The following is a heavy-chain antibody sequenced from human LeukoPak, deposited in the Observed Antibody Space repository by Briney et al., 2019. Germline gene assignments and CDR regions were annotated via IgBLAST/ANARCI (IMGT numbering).Heavy chain of an antibody. CDR3: ARRIAAAGGAFDI. CDR1: GYSFTSYW. Sequence: GESLKISCKGSGYSFTSYWIGWVRQMPGKGLEWMGIIYPGDSDTRYSPSFQGQVTILADKSISTAYLQWSSLKASDTAMYYCARRIAAAGGAFDIWGQGTMVTVSS. V-gene: IGHV5-51*01. D-gene: IGHD6-13*01. J-gene: IGHJ3*02. CDR2: IYPGDSDT.